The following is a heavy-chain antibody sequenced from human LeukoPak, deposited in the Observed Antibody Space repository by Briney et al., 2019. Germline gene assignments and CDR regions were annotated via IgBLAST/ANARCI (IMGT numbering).Heavy chain of an antibody. CDR3: ARGDYFGSGSFYFDY. CDR1: GFTFSFYW. D-gene: IGHD3-10*01. Sequence: PGGSLRLSCASSGFTFSFYWMHWVRQAPGKGLEWVSVIYSGGYTCYADSVKGRFTISRDNSKNTLYLQMNSLRAEDTAMYYCARGDYFGSGSFYFDYWGQGTLVTVSS. CDR2: IYSGGYT. V-gene: IGHV3-53*01. J-gene: IGHJ4*02.